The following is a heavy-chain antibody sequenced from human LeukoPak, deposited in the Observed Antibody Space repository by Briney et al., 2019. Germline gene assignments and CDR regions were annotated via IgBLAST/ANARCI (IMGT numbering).Heavy chain of an antibody. CDR2: IYYSGST. CDR1: GGSISSSSYY. V-gene: IGHV4-39*01. Sequence: SETLSLTCTVSGGSISSSSYYWGWIRQPPGKGLEWIGSIYYSGSTYYNPSLKSRVTISVDTSKNQFSLKLSSVTAADTAVYYCARCPYYYDSSGYYKEDYWGQGTLVTVSS. J-gene: IGHJ4*02. CDR3: ARCPYYYDSSGYYKEDY. D-gene: IGHD3-22*01.